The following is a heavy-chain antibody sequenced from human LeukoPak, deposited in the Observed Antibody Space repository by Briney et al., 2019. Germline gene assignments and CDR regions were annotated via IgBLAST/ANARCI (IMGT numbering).Heavy chain of an antibody. CDR3: ARDAVGTGYGTDV. V-gene: IGHV4-31*03. CDR1: GGSISSGGYY. J-gene: IGHJ6*02. Sequence: PSQTLSLTCTVSGGSISSGGYYWSWIRQHPGKGLEWLGYIYYSGSTYYNPSLKSRVTISVDTSKNQFSLKLRSVTAADTAVYYCARDAVGTGYGTDVWGQGTTVTVSS. CDR2: IYYSGST. D-gene: IGHD2-2*03.